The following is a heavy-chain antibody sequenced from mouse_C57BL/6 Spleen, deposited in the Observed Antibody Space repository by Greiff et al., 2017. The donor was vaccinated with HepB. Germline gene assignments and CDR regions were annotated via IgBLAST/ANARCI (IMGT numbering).Heavy chain of an antibody. CDR3: ARRMKELRQFLDY. J-gene: IGHJ2*01. D-gene: IGHD2-4*01. V-gene: IGHV5-17*01. CDR1: GFTFSDYG. Sequence: EVQRVESGGGLVKPGGSLKLSCAASGFTFSDYGMHWVRQAPEKGLEWVAYISSGSSTIYYADTVKGRFTISRDNAKNTLFLQMTSLRSEDTAMYYCARRMKELRQFLDYWGQGTTLTVSS. CDR2: ISSGSSTI.